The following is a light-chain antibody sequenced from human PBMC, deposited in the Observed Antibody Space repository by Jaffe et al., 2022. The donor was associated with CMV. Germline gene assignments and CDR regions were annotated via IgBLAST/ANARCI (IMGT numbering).Light chain of an antibody. J-gene: IGKJ4*01. V-gene: IGKV1-NL1*01. Sequence: DIQMTQSPSSLSASVGDRVTITCRASQDITNSLAWYQQQPGKAPKLLLFATSRLQSGVPSRFSGSGSGTDYTLTISSLQPEDFATYSCQQYYSTPLTFGGGTKVEIK. CDR3: QQYYSTPLT. CDR1: QDITNS. CDR2: ATS.